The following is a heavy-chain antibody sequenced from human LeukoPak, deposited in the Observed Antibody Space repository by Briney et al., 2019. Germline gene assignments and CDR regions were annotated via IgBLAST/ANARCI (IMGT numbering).Heavy chain of an antibody. CDR2: IYHSGST. CDR3: ARGWDDYVWGSYRYRYFDY. Sequence: GSLRLSCAASGFTFSSYAMSWVRQPPGKGLEWIGEIYHSGSTNYNPSLKSRVTISVDKSKNQFSLKLSSVTAADTAVYYCARGWDDYVWGSYRYRYFDYWGQGTLVTVSS. CDR1: GFTFSSYAM. D-gene: IGHD3-16*02. J-gene: IGHJ4*02. V-gene: IGHV4-4*02.